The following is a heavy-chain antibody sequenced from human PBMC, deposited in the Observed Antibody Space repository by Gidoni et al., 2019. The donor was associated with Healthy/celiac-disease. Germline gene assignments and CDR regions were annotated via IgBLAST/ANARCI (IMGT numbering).Heavy chain of an antibody. V-gene: IGHV5-51*01. Sequence: EVQLVQSGAEVKKPGESLKISCKGSGYSFTSYWIGWVRQMPGKGLEWMGIIYPGDSDTRYSPSFQGQVTISADKSISTAYLQWSSLKASDTAMYYCARSLFYYDSSGYYFDYWGQGTLVTVSS. CDR2: IYPGDSDT. D-gene: IGHD3-22*01. J-gene: IGHJ4*02. CDR3: ARSLFYYDSSGYYFDY. CDR1: GYSFTSYW.